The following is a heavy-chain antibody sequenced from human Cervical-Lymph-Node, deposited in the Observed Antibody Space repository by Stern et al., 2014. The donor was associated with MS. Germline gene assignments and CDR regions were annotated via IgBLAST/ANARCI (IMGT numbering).Heavy chain of an antibody. CDR1: GYTFTSYW. J-gene: IGHJ4*02. Sequence: EVQLLESGPEVKRHGESLKISCQASGYTFTSYWIGWVRQMPGKGLEWIAIIFPGGSDIRYSPSFQGQVTISADKSSSTAYLQWNNLKASDTAIYYCARQRYFDYWGQGTLVTVSS. V-gene: IGHV5-51*01. CDR2: IFPGGSDI. CDR3: ARQRYFDY.